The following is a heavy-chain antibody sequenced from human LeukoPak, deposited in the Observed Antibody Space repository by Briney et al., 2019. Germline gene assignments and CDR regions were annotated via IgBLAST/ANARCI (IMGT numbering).Heavy chain of an antibody. CDR3: ARVGIAVGDFYFDY. CDR1: GYTFTNYA. Sequence: GASVKVSCKTSGYTFTNYAITWVRQAPGQGLEWLGWISANNGNINYAQNVQGRVSMTTDTPTTTAYMELRSLKSDDTAVYYCARVGIAVGDFYFDYWGQGTLVTVSS. V-gene: IGHV1-18*01. D-gene: IGHD6-19*01. J-gene: IGHJ4*02. CDR2: ISANNGNI.